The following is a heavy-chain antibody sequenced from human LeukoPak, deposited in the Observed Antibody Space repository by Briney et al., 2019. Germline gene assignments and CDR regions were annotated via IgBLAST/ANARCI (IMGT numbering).Heavy chain of an antibody. Sequence: GGSLRLSCAASGFTFSSYAMHWVRQAPGKGLEWVAVISYDGSNKYYADSVKGRFTISRDNSKNTLYLQMNSLRAEDTAVYYCAEGGWWLEFDLWGQGTLVTVSS. CDR1: GFTFSSYA. V-gene: IGHV3-30*04. CDR2: ISYDGSNK. J-gene: IGHJ4*02. CDR3: AEGGWWLEFDL. D-gene: IGHD2-15*01.